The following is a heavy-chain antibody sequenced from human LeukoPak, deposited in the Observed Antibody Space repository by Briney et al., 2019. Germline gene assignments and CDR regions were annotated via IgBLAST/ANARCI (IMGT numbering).Heavy chain of an antibody. V-gene: IGHV3-7*01. CDR2: IKEDGSEA. D-gene: IGHD4-17*01. CDR1: GFTFSRYW. Sequence: GGSLRLSCAAAGFTFSRYWMSWVRQATGKGLECVAKIKEDGSEAHYVDSVKGRFTISRDNAKNSLYLQMNSLRAEDTAVYYCARGYGELWFDPWGQGTLVTVSS. CDR3: ARGYGELWFDP. J-gene: IGHJ5*02.